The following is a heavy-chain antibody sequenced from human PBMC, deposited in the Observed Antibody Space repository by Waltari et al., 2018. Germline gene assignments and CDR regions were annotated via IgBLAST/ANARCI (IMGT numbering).Heavy chain of an antibody. CDR1: GFTFSGST. CDR3: TRHSPGGSYAFDI. J-gene: IGHJ3*02. Sequence: EVQLVESGGGLVQPGGSLKLSCAASGFTFSGSTMHWVRQASGKGLEWVGRIRSKANSYATAYAASVKGRFTISRDDSKNTAYLQMNSLKTEDTAVYYCTRHSPGGSYAFDIWGQGTMVTVSP. V-gene: IGHV3-73*02. D-gene: IGHD1-26*01. CDR2: IRSKANSYAT.